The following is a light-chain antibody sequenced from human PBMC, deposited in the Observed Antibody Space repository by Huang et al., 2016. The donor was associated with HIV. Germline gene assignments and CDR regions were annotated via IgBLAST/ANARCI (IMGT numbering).Light chain of an antibody. CDR1: QSITTS. Sequence: DIQMTQSPSSLSASVGDRVTITCRASQSITTSLHWYQQKPGKAPKLLIYAASTLQSGVPSRFSGSGSGTDFTLTISGLQHEDFATYYCQQSYSIPPYSFGQGTKLEIK. J-gene: IGKJ2*01. CDR2: AAS. V-gene: IGKV1-39*01. CDR3: QQSYSIPPYS.